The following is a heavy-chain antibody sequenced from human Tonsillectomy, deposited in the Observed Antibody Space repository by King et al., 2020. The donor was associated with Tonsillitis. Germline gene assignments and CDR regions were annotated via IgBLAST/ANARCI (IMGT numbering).Heavy chain of an antibody. Sequence: QLVQSGAEVGKPGASVKVSCKPSGYSFTGHYIHWVRQAPGQGLEWMGWINPNSGATNYALNFQGRVTMTRDTSISTAYMALTRLRSDDTAVYYCVRIFQGGSPRFDYWGQGTLVPVPS. CDR2: INPNSGAT. CDR1: GYSFTGHY. V-gene: IGHV1-2*02. D-gene: IGHD2-15*01. J-gene: IGHJ4*02. CDR3: VRIFQGGSPRFDY.